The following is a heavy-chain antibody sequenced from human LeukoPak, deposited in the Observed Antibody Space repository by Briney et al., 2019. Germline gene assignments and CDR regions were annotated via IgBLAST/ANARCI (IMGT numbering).Heavy chain of an antibody. D-gene: IGHD6-19*01. V-gene: IGHV3-23*01. CDR3: ATTVAGSEYFQH. CDR2: ISGSGGSI. J-gene: IGHJ1*01. Sequence: GGSLRLSCAASGFTFSSYAMSWVRQAPGKGLEWVSAISGSGGSIYYADSVKGRFTISRDNSKNTLYLQMNSLRAEDTAVYYCATTVAGSEYFQHWGQGTLVTVSS. CDR1: GFTFSSYA.